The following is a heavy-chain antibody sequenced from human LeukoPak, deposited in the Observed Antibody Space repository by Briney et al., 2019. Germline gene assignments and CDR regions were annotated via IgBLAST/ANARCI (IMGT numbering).Heavy chain of an antibody. CDR1: GYTFTGYY. D-gene: IGHD2-2*01. V-gene: IGHV1-2*02. CDR2: INPNSGGT. J-gene: IGHJ4*02. CDR3: ARGKRNCSSTSCPFDY. Sequence: ASVKVSCKASGYTFTGYYMHWVRQAPGQGLEWMGWINPNSGGTNYAQKFQGRVTMTRDTSISTAYMELSRLRSDDTAVYYCARGKRNCSSTSCPFDYWGQGTLVTVSS.